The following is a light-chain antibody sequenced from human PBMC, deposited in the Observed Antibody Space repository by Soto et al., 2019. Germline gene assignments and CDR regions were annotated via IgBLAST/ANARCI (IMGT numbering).Light chain of an antibody. CDR3: QQYEKWPPSIT. V-gene: IGKV3-15*01. J-gene: IGKJ5*01. Sequence: IEMTQSPATLSASPGDRATLSCRASQPVNNNLAWYQQKPGQAPRLLIYGVSTRATGISARFSGGGSVTEFTLTISSLQSEDFAVYYCQQYEKWPPSITFGQGTRLETK. CDR2: GVS. CDR1: QPVNNN.